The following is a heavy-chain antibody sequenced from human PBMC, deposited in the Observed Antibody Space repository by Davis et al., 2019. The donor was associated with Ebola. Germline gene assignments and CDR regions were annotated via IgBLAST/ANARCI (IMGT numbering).Heavy chain of an antibody. V-gene: IGHV3-30*14. CDR1: GFTFSSYA. Sequence: GESLKISCAASGFTFSSYAMHWVRQAPGKGLEWVAVISYDGSNKYYADSVKGRFTISRDNSKNTLYLQMSSLRAEDTAVYYCANLEYYYGSGHWGQGTLVTVSS. J-gene: IGHJ4*02. CDR2: ISYDGSNK. D-gene: IGHD3-10*01. CDR3: ANLEYYYGSGH.